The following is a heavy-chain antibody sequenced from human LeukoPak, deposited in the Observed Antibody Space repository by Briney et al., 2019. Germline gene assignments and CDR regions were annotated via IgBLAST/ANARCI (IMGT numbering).Heavy chain of an antibody. CDR1: GYSISSSNY. Sequence: SETLSLTCAVSGYSISSSNYWAWIRQPPGKGLEWIGHIYYSGSIYYNPSLKSRVTMSVDTSKNQFSLKLSSVTAVDTAVYYCARRATTGPTKAAFDIWGQGTMVTVSS. CDR2: IYYSGSI. V-gene: IGHV4-28*05. J-gene: IGHJ3*02. CDR3: ARRATTGPTKAAFDI. D-gene: IGHD4-17*01.